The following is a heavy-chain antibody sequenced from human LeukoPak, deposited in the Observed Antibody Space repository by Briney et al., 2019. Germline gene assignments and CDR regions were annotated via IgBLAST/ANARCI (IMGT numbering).Heavy chain of an antibody. J-gene: IGHJ4*02. CDR2: ISYDGSNK. CDR1: GGTFSSYA. Sequence: SCKASGGTFSSYAMHWVRQAPGKGLEWVAVISYDGSNKYYADSVKGRFTISRDNSKNTLYLQMNSLRAEDTAAYYCARDPLGTRPGFDYWGQGTLVTVSS. D-gene: IGHD1-1*01. CDR3: ARDPLGTRPGFDY. V-gene: IGHV3-30*04.